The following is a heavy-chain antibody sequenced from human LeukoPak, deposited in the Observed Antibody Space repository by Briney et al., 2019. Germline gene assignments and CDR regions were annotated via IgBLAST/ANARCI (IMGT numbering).Heavy chain of an antibody. CDR1: GFTFSSYA. CDR3: ARDPGGYSSTY. D-gene: IGHD6-13*01. CDR2: ISYDGSNK. Sequence: GGSLRLSCAASGFTFSSYAMHWVRQAPGKGLEWVAVISYDGSNKYYADSVKGRFTISRDNSKNTLYLQMNSLRAEDTAVYYCARDPGGYSSTYWGQGTLVTVSS. V-gene: IGHV3-30*04. J-gene: IGHJ4*02.